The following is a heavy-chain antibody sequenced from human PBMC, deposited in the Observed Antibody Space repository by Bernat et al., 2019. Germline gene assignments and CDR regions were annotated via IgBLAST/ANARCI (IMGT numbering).Heavy chain of an antibody. D-gene: IGHD3-3*01. V-gene: IGHV1-3*01. J-gene: IGHJ6*02. CDR2: INAGNGNT. CDR1: GYTFTTYG. CDR3: ARDWSMWYYGMDV. Sequence: QVQLVQSGAEVKKPGASVKVSCKASGYTFTTYGISWVRQAPGQRLEWMGWINAGNGNTKYSQKFQGRVTITRDTSASTAYMELSSLRSEDTAVYYCARDWSMWYYGMDVWGQGTTVTVSS.